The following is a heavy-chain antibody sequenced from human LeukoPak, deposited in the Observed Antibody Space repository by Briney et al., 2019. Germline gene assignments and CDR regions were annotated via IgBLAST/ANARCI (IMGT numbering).Heavy chain of an antibody. J-gene: IGHJ3*02. CDR1: GGTFSSYA. CDR2: IIPIFGTA. Sequence: SVKVSCKASGGTFSSYAISWVRQAPGQGLEWMGGIIPIFGTANYAQKLQGRVTMTTDTSTSTAYMELRSLRSDDTAVYYCARDRVSVVVITTYAFDIWGQGTMVTVSS. D-gene: IGHD3-22*01. V-gene: IGHV1-69*05. CDR3: ARDRVSVVVITTYAFDI.